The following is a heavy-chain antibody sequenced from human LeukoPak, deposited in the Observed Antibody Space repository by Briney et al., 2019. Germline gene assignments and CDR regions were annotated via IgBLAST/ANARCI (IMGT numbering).Heavy chain of an antibody. V-gene: IGHV3-48*01. CDR2: ISSSSSTI. J-gene: IGHJ6*03. CDR3: ARGSAEGFWSGYYPYYYYMDV. D-gene: IGHD3-3*01. Sequence: GGSLRLSCAASGFTFSSYSMNWVRQAPGKGLEWVSYISSSSSTIYYADSVKGRFTISRDNAKNSLYLQMNSLRAEDTAVYYCARGSAEGFWSGYYPYYYYMDVWGKGTTVTVSS. CDR1: GFTFSSYS.